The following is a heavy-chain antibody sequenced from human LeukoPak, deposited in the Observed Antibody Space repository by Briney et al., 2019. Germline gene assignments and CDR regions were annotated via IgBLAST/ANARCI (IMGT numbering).Heavy chain of an antibody. Sequence: KPSETXSLTCTVSGGSISSYYWSWLRQPPGKGLEWIGYIYYSGSTNYNPSLKSRVTISVDTSKNQFSLKLSSVTAADTAVYYCARIYGGNSYYYYGMDVWGQGTTVTVSS. CDR2: IYYSGST. CDR1: GGSISSYY. V-gene: IGHV4-59*01. CDR3: ARIYGGNSYYYYGMDV. D-gene: IGHD4-23*01. J-gene: IGHJ6*02.